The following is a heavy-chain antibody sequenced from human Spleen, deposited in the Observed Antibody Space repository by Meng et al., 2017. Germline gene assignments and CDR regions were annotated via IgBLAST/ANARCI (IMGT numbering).Heavy chain of an antibody. Sequence: ASVKVSCKASGYTFTSYYMHWVRQAPGQGLEWMGLINPSGGYTTYAQKFQGRVTMTRDTSTTTVYMELSSLRSEDTAVYYCARADSAAAGTPPYFQHWGQGTLVTVSS. CDR2: INPSGGYT. CDR1: GYTFTSYY. J-gene: IGHJ1*01. D-gene: IGHD6-13*01. CDR3: ARADSAAAGTPPYFQH. V-gene: IGHV1-46*01.